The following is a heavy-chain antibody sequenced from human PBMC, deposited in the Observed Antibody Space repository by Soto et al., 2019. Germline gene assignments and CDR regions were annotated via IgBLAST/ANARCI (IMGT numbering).Heavy chain of an antibody. CDR2: IIPIFGTA. D-gene: IGHD2-2*01. J-gene: IGHJ5*02. CDR3: ARENDGLGWRAEEGYCISTSCSHIWFDA. V-gene: IGHV1-69*12. Sequence: QVQLVQSGAEVKKPGSSVKVSCKAYGGTFSSYAISWVRQAPGQGLEWMGGIIPIFGTANYAQKFQGRVTITADESTSTAYMELSSLRSEDTAVYYCARENDGLGWRAEEGYCISTSCSHIWFDAWGQSTLITVSS. CDR1: GGTFSSYA.